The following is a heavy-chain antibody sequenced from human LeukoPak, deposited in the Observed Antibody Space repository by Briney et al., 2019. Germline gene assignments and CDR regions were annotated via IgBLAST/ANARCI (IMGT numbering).Heavy chain of an antibody. Sequence: PGGSLRLSCVASGFTFSNYAMTWVRQAPGKGPEWVSAITGGGGTTYYADSVKGRFIISRDNSKSSLDLQMNSLRAEDTAIYYCARRFTAVVTRDAFDLWGQGTMVTVSS. CDR2: ITGGGGTT. D-gene: IGHD4-23*01. V-gene: IGHV3-23*01. CDR1: GFTFSNYA. CDR3: ARRFTAVVTRDAFDL. J-gene: IGHJ3*01.